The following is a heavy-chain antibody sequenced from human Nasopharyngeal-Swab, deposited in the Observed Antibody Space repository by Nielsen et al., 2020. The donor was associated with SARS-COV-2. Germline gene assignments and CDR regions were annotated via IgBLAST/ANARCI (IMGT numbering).Heavy chain of an antibody. CDR2: IYYSGST. Sequence: GSLRLSCTVSGGSISSYYWSWIRQPPGKGLEWIGYIYYSGSTNYNPSLKSRVTISVDKSKNQFSLKLSSVTAADTAVYYCARDAPLGGMDVWGQGTTVTVSS. CDR3: ARDAPLGGMDV. J-gene: IGHJ6*02. V-gene: IGHV4-59*12. D-gene: IGHD3-16*01. CDR1: GGSISSYY.